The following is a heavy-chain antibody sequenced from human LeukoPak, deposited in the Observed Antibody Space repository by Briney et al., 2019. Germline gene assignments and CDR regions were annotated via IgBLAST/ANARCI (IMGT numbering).Heavy chain of an antibody. Sequence: SETLSLTCTVSGYSISSGYYWGWIRQPPGKGLEWIGSIYHSGSTYYNPSLKSRVTMSVDTSKNQFSLKLSSVTAADTAVYYCARLAAADYYYYMDVWGKGTTVTISS. D-gene: IGHD2-15*01. J-gene: IGHJ6*03. V-gene: IGHV4-38-2*02. CDR2: IYHSGST. CDR1: GYSISSGYY. CDR3: ARLAAADYYYYMDV.